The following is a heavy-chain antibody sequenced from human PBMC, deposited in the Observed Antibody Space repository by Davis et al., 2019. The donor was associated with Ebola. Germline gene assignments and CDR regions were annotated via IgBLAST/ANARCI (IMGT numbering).Heavy chain of an antibody. J-gene: IGHJ3*02. CDR3: ARVGGWSGDVYVDAFDI. V-gene: IGHV3-23*01. D-gene: IGHD3-3*01. Sequence: GESLKISCAASGFTFSSYAMSWVRQAPGKGLQWVSSISDSGGSTYYADSVKGRFTISRDNSKNTLYLQMNSLRAEDMAVYYCARVGGWSGDVYVDAFDIWGQGTMVTVSS. CDR2: ISDSGGST. CDR1: GFTFSSYA.